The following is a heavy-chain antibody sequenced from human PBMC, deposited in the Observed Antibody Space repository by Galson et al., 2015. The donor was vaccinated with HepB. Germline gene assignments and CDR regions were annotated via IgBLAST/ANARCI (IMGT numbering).Heavy chain of an antibody. CDR2: ISAYKGNT. J-gene: IGHJ6*02. D-gene: IGHD2-15*01. CDR3: GRDPTVVAVPGGGMDV. V-gene: IGHV1-18*01. Sequence: SVKVSCKASGYSFTSYGVSWVRQAPGQGLEWVGWISAYKGNTNYAQKVQGRVTMTRDTSTSTAYMELRSLRYDDTAVEYCGRDPTVVAVPGGGMDVWGQGTTVTVSS. CDR1: GYSFTSYG.